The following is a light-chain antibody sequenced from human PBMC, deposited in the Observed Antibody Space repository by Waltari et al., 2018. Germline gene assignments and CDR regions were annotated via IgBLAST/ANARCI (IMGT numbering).Light chain of an antibody. CDR2: DVV. Sequence: QSALTQPRPVYGSPGPSVPIPCNGTGADIGSYNYVSWDQHHPGKAPKLIIYDVVERPSGVPLRFSGFKSGNTASLTISGLQADDEGDYYCVSYAGSYSSVFGGGTKLTVL. J-gene: IGLJ2*01. CDR1: GADIGSYNY. CDR3: VSYAGSYSSV. V-gene: IGLV2-11*01.